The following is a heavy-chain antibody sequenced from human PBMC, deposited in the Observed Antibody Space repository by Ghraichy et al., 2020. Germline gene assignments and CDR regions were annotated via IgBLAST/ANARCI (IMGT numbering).Heavy chain of an antibody. V-gene: IGHV1-2*04. D-gene: IGHD3-3*01. CDR3: ARAHLDDFWSGPQTNYYYYYGMDV. CDR2: INPNSGGT. CDR1: GYTFTGYY. J-gene: IGHJ6*02. Sequence: ASVKVSCKASGYTFTGYYMHWVRQAPGQGLEWMGWINPNSGGTNYAQKFQGWVTMTRDTSISTAYMELSRLRSDDTAVYYCARAHLDDFWSGPQTNYYYYYGMDVWGQGTTVTVSS.